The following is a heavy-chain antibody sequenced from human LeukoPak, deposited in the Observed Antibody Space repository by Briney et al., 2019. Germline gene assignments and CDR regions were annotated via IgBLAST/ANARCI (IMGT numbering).Heavy chain of an antibody. V-gene: IGHV4-34*01. CDR3: ARGPAIFGVVHNWFDP. D-gene: IGHD3-3*01. J-gene: IGHJ5*02. Sequence: SETLSLTCAVYGGSFSGYYWSWIRQPPGKGLEWIGEINHSGSTNYNPSLKSRVTISVDTSKNQFSLKLSSVTAADTAVYYCARGPAIFGVVHNWFDPWGQGTLVTVSS. CDR1: GGSFSGYY. CDR2: INHSGST.